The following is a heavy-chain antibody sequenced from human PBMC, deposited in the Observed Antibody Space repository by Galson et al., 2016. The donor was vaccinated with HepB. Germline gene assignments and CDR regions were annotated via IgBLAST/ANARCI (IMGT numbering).Heavy chain of an antibody. J-gene: IGHJ4*02. CDR2: IDWDDDK. CDR1: GFSLSARKMS. CDR3: ARATVYDGNGYYAFYLDH. D-gene: IGHD3-22*01. V-gene: IGHV2-70*04. Sequence: PALVKPTQTLTLTCTFSGFSLSARKMSVSWIRQPPGKALEWLARIDWDDDKFYSTSLKTRLSISKDTSKNQVVLRMTNLGPADTATYYCARATVYDGNGYYAFYLDHWGQGTQVTVSS.